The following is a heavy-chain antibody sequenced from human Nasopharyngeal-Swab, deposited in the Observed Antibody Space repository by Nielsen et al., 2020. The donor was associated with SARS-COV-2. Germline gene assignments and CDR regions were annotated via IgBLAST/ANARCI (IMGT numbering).Heavy chain of an antibody. J-gene: IGHJ4*02. CDR3: ARLSRKTNDFWSGYYLGYFDY. CDR1: GGSISSSSYY. Sequence: SETLSLTCTVSGGSISSSSYYWGWIRQPPGKGLEWIGSIYYSGSTYYNPSLKSRVTISVDTSKNQFSLKLSSVTAADTAVYYCARLSRKTNDFWSGYYLGYFDYWGQGTLVTVSS. D-gene: IGHD3-3*01. V-gene: IGHV4-39*01. CDR2: IYYSGST.